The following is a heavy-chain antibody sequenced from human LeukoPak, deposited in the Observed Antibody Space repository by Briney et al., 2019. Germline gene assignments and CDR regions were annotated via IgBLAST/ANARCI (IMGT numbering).Heavy chain of an antibody. CDR2: INQDGSEK. CDR1: GFTFNNDW. V-gene: IGHV3-7*01. Sequence: TGGSLRLSCVASGFTFNNDWMSWVRQAPGKGLEWVANINQDGSEKYEVDSAKGRFTISSDNDKNSLYLQMNSLRVEDSAMYYCGRVGGGDGSGWSTTDYWGQGTLVTISS. D-gene: IGHD6-19*01. CDR3: GRVGGGDGSGWSTTDY. J-gene: IGHJ4*02.